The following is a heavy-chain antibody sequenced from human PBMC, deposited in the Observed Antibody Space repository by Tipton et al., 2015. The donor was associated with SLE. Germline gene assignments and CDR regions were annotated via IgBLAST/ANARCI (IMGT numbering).Heavy chain of an antibody. Sequence: RSLRLSCAASGFAFDKYHIHWVRQAPGKGLEWVAAIWFDGSNKYYVDSVKGRFTISRDNSENTVHLQTNSLTADDTALYYCTRTRTGTDFFDIWGQGTMVTVAS. V-gene: IGHV3-33*01. CDR1: GFAFDKYH. J-gene: IGHJ3*02. CDR3: TRTRTGTDFFDI. CDR2: IWFDGSNK. D-gene: IGHD1-7*01.